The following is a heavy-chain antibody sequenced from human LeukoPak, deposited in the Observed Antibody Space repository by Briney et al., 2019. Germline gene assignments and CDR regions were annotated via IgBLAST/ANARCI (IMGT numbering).Heavy chain of an antibody. CDR2: IYPGDSDT. D-gene: IGHD3-22*01. V-gene: IGHV5-51*01. CDR1: GYSFTSYW. CDR3: ARLGLTYYYDSSGQIDY. J-gene: IGHJ4*02. Sequence: GESLKISCKGSGYSFTSYWIGWVRQMPRKGLEWMGIIYPGDSDTRYSPSFQGQVTISADKSISTAYLQWSSLKASDTAMYYCARLGLTYYYDSSGQIDYWGQGTLVTVSS.